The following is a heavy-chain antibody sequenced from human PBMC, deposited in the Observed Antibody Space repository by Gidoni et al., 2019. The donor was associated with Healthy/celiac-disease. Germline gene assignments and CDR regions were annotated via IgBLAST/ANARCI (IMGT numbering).Heavy chain of an antibody. CDR2: IIPIFGTA. CDR3: ARTRGQDIVLMASFDL. V-gene: IGHV1-69*01. J-gene: IGHJ2*01. Sequence: QVQLVQSGAEVKKPGSSVKVSCKASGGTFSRYAISWVRQAPGQGLEWMGGIIPIFGTANYAQKFQGRVTITADESTSTAYMELSSLRSEDTAVYYCARTRGQDIVLMASFDLWGRGTLVTVSS. CDR1: GGTFSRYA. D-gene: IGHD2-8*01.